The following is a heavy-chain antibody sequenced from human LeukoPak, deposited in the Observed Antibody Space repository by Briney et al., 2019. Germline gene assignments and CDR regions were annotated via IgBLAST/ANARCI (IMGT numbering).Heavy chain of an antibody. CDR1: GGSFSGYY. V-gene: IGHV4-34*01. CDR2: INHSGST. D-gene: IGHD6-13*01. Sequence: SETLSLTCAVYGGSFSGYYWSWIRQPPGKGLEWIGEINHSGSTNYNPSLKSRVTISVDTSKNQFSLKLSSVTAADTAVYYCAREVPPYSSTLEDYWGQGTLVTVSS. CDR3: AREVPPYSSTLEDY. J-gene: IGHJ4*02.